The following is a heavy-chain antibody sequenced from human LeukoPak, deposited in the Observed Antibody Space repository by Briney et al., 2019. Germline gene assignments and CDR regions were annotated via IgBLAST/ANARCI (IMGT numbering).Heavy chain of an antibody. Sequence: SETLSLTCIVSGGSISNYYWTWIRQPAGKGLEWIGRIHIGGSPNYNPSLRSRVTMSIDTSKNQFSLKLNSMTAADTAVYYCAREPPGYWGQGILVTVSS. CDR3: AREPPGY. CDR2: IHIGGSP. V-gene: IGHV4-4*07. CDR1: GGSISNYY. J-gene: IGHJ4*02.